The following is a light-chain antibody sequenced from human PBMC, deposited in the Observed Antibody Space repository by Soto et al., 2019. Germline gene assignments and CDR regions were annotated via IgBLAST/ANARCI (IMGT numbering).Light chain of an antibody. CDR2: GAS. Sequence: DIQMTQSPSSLSASVGDRVTITCRASQSISSYLGWYQQKPGKAPKLLIYGASSLQSGVPSRFSGSGSGTDFTLTISSLQPEDFATYYGQQSYTTLVTFGQGTKLEIK. CDR1: QSISSY. J-gene: IGKJ2*01. V-gene: IGKV1-39*01. CDR3: QQSYTTLVT.